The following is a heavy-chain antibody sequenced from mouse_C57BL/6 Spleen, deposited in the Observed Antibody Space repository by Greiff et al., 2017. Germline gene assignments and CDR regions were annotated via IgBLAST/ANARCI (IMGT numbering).Heavy chain of an antibody. CDR3: ARHEGGDYGNYAWFAY. CDR1: GYTFTEYT. D-gene: IGHD2-1*01. Sequence: VQLVESGAELVKPGASVKLSCKASGYTFTEYTIHWVKQRSGQGLEWIGWFYPGSGSIKYNEKFKDKATLTADKSSSTVYMELSRLTSEDSAVYFCARHEGGDYGNYAWFAYWGQGTLVTVSA. CDR2: FYPGSGSI. J-gene: IGHJ3*01. V-gene: IGHV1-62-2*01.